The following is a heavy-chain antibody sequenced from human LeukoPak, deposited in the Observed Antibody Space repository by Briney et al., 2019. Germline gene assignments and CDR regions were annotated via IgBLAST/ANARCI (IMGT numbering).Heavy chain of an antibody. D-gene: IGHD3-10*01. V-gene: IGHV4-39*07. CDR3: ASSPSGSVPY. CDR2: IYYSGST. J-gene: IGHJ4*02. CDR1: GGSISSSSYY. Sequence: SETLSLTCTVSGGSISSSSYYRGWIRQPPGKGLEWIGSIYYSGSTYYNPSLKSRVTISVDTSKNQFSLKLSSVTAADTAVYYCASSPSGSVPYWGQGTLVTVSS.